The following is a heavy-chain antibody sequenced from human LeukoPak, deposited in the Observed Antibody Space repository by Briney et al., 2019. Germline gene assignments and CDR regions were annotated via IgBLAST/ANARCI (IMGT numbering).Heavy chain of an antibody. Sequence: PSETLSLTCAVYGGSFSGYYWSWIRQPPGKGLEWIGEINHSGSTNYNPSLKSRVTISVDTSKNQSSLKLSSVTAADTAVYYCARGRDYGDYEWGQGTLVTVSS. CDR3: ARGRDYGDYE. D-gene: IGHD4-17*01. J-gene: IGHJ4*02. CDR2: INHSGST. V-gene: IGHV4-34*01. CDR1: GGSFSGYY.